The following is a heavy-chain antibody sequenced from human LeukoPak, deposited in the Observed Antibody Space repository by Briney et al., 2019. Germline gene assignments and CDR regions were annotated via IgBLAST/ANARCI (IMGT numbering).Heavy chain of an antibody. CDR3: AKLALFEYYYDSSGQEFDY. V-gene: IGHV1-58*02. Sequence: SVKVSFKASGFTFTSSAMQWVRQARGQRLEWIGWIVVGSGNTNYAQKFQERVTITRDMSTSTAYMELSSLRAEDTAVYYCAKLALFEYYYDSSGQEFDYWGQGTLVTVSS. CDR2: IVVGSGNT. D-gene: IGHD3-22*01. CDR1: GFTFTSSA. J-gene: IGHJ4*02.